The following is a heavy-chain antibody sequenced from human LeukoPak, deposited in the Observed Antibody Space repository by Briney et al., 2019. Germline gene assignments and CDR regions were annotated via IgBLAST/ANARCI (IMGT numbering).Heavy chain of an antibody. CDR3: AKHWVSSGWYYFDY. CDR2: ITDSVDST. J-gene: IGHJ4*02. V-gene: IGHV3-23*01. CDR1: GFTFSNYA. D-gene: IGHD6-19*01. Sequence: PGGSLRLSCAASGFTFSNYAMSWVRQAPGKGLEWVSFITDSVDSTYYADSVKGRFTISRDNSKSTLYLQMNSLRADDTAIYYCAKHWVSSGWYYFDYWGQGTLVTVSS.